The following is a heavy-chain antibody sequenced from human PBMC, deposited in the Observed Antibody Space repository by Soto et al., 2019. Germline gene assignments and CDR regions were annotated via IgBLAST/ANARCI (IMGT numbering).Heavy chain of an antibody. CDR3: AKTPSYYYDSSGRGGAFDL. J-gene: IGHJ3*01. D-gene: IGHD3-22*01. CDR2: ISGSGGST. Sequence: GGSLRLSCAASGFTFSSYAMSWVRQAPGKGLEWVSAISGSGGSTYYADSVKGRFTISRDNSKNTLYLQMNSLRAEGTAVYYCAKTPSYYYDSSGRGGAFDLWGQGTMVT. V-gene: IGHV3-23*01. CDR1: GFTFSSYA.